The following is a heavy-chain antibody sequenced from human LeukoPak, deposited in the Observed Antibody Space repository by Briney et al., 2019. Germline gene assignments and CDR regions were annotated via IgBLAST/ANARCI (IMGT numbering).Heavy chain of an antibody. D-gene: IGHD2-21*02. Sequence: SETLSLTCTVSGGSISSSSYYWGWIRQPPGKGLEWIGSVYYSGSAYYNPSLKSRVIISVDTSKNQFSLKLSSVTAADTAVYYCARDLHCGGACSADYWGQGTLVTVSS. V-gene: IGHV4-39*07. CDR2: VYYSGSA. J-gene: IGHJ4*02. CDR1: GGSISSSSYY. CDR3: ARDLHCGGACSADY.